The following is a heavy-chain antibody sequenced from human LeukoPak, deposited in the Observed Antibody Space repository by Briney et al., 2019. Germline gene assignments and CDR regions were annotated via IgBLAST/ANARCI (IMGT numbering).Heavy chain of an antibody. CDR1: GVSVGSGDYY. D-gene: IGHD3-10*01. Sequence: SQTLSLTCTVSGVSVGSGDYYWNWIRQTPGKGLEWIGYIYYNGGSHYNPSLKSRVIISVDTSHNQFSLRLSSVTAADTAVYYCARDYYGSGSFEPWGQGTLVTVSS. J-gene: IGHJ5*02. CDR3: ARDYYGSGSFEP. V-gene: IGHV4-30-4*01. CDR2: IYYNGGS.